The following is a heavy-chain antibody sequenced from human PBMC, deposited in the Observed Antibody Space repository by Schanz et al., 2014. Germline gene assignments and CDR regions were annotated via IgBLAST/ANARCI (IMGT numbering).Heavy chain of an antibody. V-gene: IGHV1-8*01. CDR3: AKVDRTRYYAMDV. CDR2: MNPTTGNR. CDR1: GGTFSSST. J-gene: IGHJ6*02. D-gene: IGHD3-9*01. Sequence: QVQLVQSGAEVKKPGASVKVSCKASGGTFSSSTLTWVRQATGQGLEWMGWMNPTTGNRGYAQNFQGRVTMTADKSTSTVYMEVSGLRSEDTAVYYCAKVDRTRYYAMDVWGQGTTVTVSS.